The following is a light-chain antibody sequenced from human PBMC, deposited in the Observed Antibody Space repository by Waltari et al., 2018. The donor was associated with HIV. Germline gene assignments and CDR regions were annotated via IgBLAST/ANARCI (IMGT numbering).Light chain of an antibody. Sequence: SFELTQPPSVSVSPGQTARITCSGEALAKQYTYWYQQKPGQAPVVVIYKDTERPSGIPERFSGSSSGTTVTLTISAVQAEDEADYYCQSADTSGTRVSASGTKVTVL. CDR1: ALAKQY. CDR2: KDT. V-gene: IGLV3-25*03. CDR3: QSADTSGTRV. J-gene: IGLJ1*01.